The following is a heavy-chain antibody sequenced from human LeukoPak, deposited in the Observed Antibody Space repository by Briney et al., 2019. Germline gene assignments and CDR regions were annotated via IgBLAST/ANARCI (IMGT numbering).Heavy chain of an antibody. CDR3: ATAKGGYGRWFDP. J-gene: IGHJ5*02. Sequence: GASVKVSCKVSGYTLTELSMHWVRQAPGKGLERMGGFDPEDGETIYAQKFQGRVTMTEDTSTDTAYMELSSLRSEDTAVYYCATAKGGYGRWFDPWGQGTLVTVSS. D-gene: IGHD1-26*01. CDR1: GYTLTELS. CDR2: FDPEDGET. V-gene: IGHV1-24*01.